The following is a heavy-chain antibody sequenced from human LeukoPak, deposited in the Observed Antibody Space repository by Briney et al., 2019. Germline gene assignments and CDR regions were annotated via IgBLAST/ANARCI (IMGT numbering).Heavy chain of an antibody. V-gene: IGHV4-34*01. J-gene: IGHJ6*02. D-gene: IGHD1-14*01. CDR3: ARGRTKSRYYYYYGMDV. Sequence: SETLSLTCAVYGGSFSGYYWSWIRQPPGKGLEWIGQIHHDGGTNYNPSLKSRVTISVDTSKNQFSLKLSSVTAADTAVYYCARGRTKSRYYYYYGMDVWGQGTTVTVSS. CDR2: IHHDGGT. CDR1: GGSFSGYY.